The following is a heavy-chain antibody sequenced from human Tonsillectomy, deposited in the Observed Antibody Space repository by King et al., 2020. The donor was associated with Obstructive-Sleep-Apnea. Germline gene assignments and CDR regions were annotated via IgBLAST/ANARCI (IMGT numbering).Heavy chain of an antibody. CDR1: GYSISSGYY. D-gene: IGHD6-19*01. CDR2: ISHGGST. Sequence: VQLQQWGAGLVKPSETLSLTCTVSGYSISSGYYWSWIRQPPGKGLEWIGEISHGGSTNYNPSLKSRVTMSLDTSKNHFSLRLSSVTAADTAVYYCARGGGWQFDPWGQGSLVTVSS. V-gene: IGHV4-34*01. J-gene: IGHJ5*02. CDR3: ARGGGWQFDP.